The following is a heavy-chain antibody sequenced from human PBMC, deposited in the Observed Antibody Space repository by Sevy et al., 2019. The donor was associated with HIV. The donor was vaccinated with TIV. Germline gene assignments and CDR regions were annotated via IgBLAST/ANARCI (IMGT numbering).Heavy chain of an antibody. CDR2: LGGSGDTT. D-gene: IGHD1-26*01. J-gene: IGHJ5*02. CDR1: GFTFSSYA. Sequence: GGSLRLSCAASGFTFSSYAMTWVRQAPEKGLEWVSALGGSGDTTYYADSVKGRFTISSDNSKNILYLQMNSLRVEDTAVYYCARGGGWEVGSLDNWFDPWGQGTLVTVSS. CDR3: ARGGGWEVGSLDNWFDP. V-gene: IGHV3-23*01.